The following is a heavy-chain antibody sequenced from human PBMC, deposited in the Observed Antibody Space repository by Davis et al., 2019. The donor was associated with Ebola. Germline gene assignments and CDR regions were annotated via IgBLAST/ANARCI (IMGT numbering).Heavy chain of an antibody. CDR2: ISYDGDNK. CDR3: ARSPSGSSGSPRYYYYYYMDV. J-gene: IGHJ6*03. CDR1: GFTFSNYG. Sequence: PGGSLRLSCAASGFTFSNYGMHWVRQAPGKGLEWVAVISYDGDNKYYADSVKGRFTISRDNSKNTLYLQMNSLRAEDTAVYYCARSPSGSSGSPRYYYYYYMDVWGKGTTVTVSS. D-gene: IGHD3-22*01. V-gene: IGHV3-30*03.